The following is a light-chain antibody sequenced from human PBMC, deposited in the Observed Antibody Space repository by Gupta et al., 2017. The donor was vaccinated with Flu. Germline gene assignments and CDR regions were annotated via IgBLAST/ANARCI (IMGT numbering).Light chain of an antibody. J-gene: IGLJ1*01. CDR3: ASWDDSLTAYV. Sequence: QSVLTQPPQASGPPGQGVTISCSASRTYIEVTNVNWYPQFPGAAPKLLMYSNNQRRSGVPDRISGSKSGSSASLTISGLQSEDEADYFCASWDDSLTAYVFGAGTKVT. V-gene: IGLV1-44*01. CDR2: SNN. CDR1: RTYIEVTN.